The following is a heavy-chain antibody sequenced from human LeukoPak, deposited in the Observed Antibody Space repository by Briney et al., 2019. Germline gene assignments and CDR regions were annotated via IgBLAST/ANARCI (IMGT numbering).Heavy chain of an antibody. J-gene: IGHJ4*02. Sequence: GGSLRLSCVASGFTFSTYWMSWVRQAPGKGLEWVSSISSSSSYIYYADSVKGRFTISRDNAKNSLYLQMNSLRAEDTALYYCAKGLSDIVVVPGDWGQGTLVTVSS. D-gene: IGHD2-2*01. CDR3: AKGLSDIVVVPGD. V-gene: IGHV3-21*04. CDR1: GFTFSTYW. CDR2: ISSSSSYI.